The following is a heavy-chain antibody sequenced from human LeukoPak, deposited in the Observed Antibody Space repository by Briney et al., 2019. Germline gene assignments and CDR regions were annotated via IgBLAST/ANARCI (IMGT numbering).Heavy chain of an antibody. CDR2: ISSSSSYI. D-gene: IGHD3-3*01. Sequence: SGGSLRLSCAASGFTFSSYSMNWVRQAPGKGLEWVSPISSSSSYIYYADSVKGRFTISRDNAKNSLYLQMNSLRAEDTAVYYCARDEATIFGVLIIKGVDDAFDIWGQGTMVTVSS. V-gene: IGHV3-21*01. CDR1: GFTFSSYS. CDR3: ARDEATIFGVLIIKGVDDAFDI. J-gene: IGHJ3*02.